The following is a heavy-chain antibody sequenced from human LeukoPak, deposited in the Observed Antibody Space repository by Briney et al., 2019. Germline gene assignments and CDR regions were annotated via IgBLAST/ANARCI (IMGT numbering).Heavy chain of an antibody. D-gene: IGHD1-26*01. CDR1: GYSISSGYY. V-gene: IGHV4-38-2*01. CDR3: ARGLVGATPGDWFDP. J-gene: IGHJ5*02. CDR2: IYHSGST. Sequence: SETLSLTCAVSGYSISSGYYWGWIRQPPGKGLEWIGSIYHSGSTYYNPSLKSRVTISVDTSKNQFSLKLSSVTAADTAVYYCARGLVGATPGDWFDPWGQGTLVTVSS.